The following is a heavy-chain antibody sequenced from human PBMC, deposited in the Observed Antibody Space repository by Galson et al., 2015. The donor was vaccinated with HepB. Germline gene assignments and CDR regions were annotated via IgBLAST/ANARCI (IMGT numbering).Heavy chain of an antibody. Sequence: SLRLSCAASGFTFSRYAMSWVRQAPGKGLEWVSAISASGGNTYYADSVRGRFTISRDNSKNTLSLQVNSLRAEDTALYYCSKEGHRTSGGFPLTYYFDYWGQGTLVTVSS. J-gene: IGHJ4*02. CDR2: ISASGGNT. D-gene: IGHD3-16*01. V-gene: IGHV3-23*01. CDR1: GFTFSRYA. CDR3: SKEGHRTSGGFPLTYYFDY.